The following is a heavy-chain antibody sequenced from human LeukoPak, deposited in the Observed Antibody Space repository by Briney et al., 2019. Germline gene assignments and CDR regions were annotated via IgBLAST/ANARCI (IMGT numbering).Heavy chain of an antibody. Sequence: GRSLRLSCAASGFTFSSYGMHWVRQAPGKGLEWVAVISYDGSNKYYADSVKGRFTISRDNSKNTLYLQMNSLRAEDTAVYYCAKDGSAFREYYMDVWGKGTTVTVSS. CDR3: AKDGSAFREYYMDV. CDR1: GFTFSSYG. J-gene: IGHJ6*03. CDR2: ISYDGSNK. V-gene: IGHV3-30*18. D-gene: IGHD5-12*01.